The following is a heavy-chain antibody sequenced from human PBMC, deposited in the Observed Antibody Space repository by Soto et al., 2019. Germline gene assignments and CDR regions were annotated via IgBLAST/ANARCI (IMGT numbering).Heavy chain of an antibody. CDR1: GFSLSTSGMC. J-gene: IGHJ6*02. Sequence: SGPTLVNPTQTLTLTCTFSGFSLSTSGMCVSWIRQPPGKALEWLARIDWDDDKYYSTSLKTRLTISKDTSKNQVVLTMTNMDPVDTATYYCARTTVVAATPSYYYYYGMDVWGQGTTVTVSS. CDR3: ARTTVVAATPSYYYYYGMDV. D-gene: IGHD2-15*01. V-gene: IGHV2-70*11. CDR2: IDWDDDK.